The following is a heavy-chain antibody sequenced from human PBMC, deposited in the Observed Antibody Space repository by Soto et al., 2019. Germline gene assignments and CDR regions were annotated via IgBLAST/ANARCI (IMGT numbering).Heavy chain of an antibody. CDR1: GYTLSNYG. CDR2: ISAYNDNT. V-gene: IGHV1-18*01. D-gene: IGHD2-21*02. Sequence: QVQLVQSGAEVKKPGASVKVSCKASGYTLSNYGISWVRQAPGQGLEWMGWISAYNDNTKYAQRLQGRVTMTTDTSPSRVYRELRSLKSDDTAVYYCARLVIVGYCGGDCYLDHWGQGTLVTVSS. CDR3: ARLVIVGYCGGDCYLDH. J-gene: IGHJ5*02.